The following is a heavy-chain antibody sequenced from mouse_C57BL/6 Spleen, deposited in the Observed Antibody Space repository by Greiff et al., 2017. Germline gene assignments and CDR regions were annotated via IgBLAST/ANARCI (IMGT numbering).Heavy chain of an antibody. Sequence: QVQLKESGAELVKPGASVKMSCKASGYTFTSYWITWVKQRPGQGLEWIGDIYPGSGSTNYNEKFKSKATLTVDTSSSTAYMQLSSLTSEDSAVYYCAREDYAMDYWGQGTSVTVSS. V-gene: IGHV1-55*01. CDR3: AREDYAMDY. CDR2: IYPGSGST. J-gene: IGHJ4*01. CDR1: GYTFTSYW.